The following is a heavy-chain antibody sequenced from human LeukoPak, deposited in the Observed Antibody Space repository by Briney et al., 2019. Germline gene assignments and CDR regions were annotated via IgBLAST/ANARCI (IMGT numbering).Heavy chain of an antibody. Sequence: QPGGSLRLSCAASGFTFSSYAMHWVRQAPGKGLEWVAFISYDGSNKYFADSVKGRFTIPRDNPKNTLYLQMNSLRAEDAAVYYCARRGGGNYPQYFEYWGQGTLVTVSS. J-gene: IGHJ4*02. D-gene: IGHD1-7*01. CDR3: ARRGGGNYPQYFEY. CDR1: GFTFSSYA. CDR2: ISYDGSNK. V-gene: IGHV3-30*03.